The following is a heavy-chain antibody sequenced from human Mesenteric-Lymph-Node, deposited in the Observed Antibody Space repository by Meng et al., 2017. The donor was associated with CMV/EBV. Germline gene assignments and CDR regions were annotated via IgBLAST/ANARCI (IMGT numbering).Heavy chain of an antibody. CDR3: ASSIAARRGADY. J-gene: IGHJ4*02. D-gene: IGHD6-6*01. CDR1: AGSFSGSY. Sequence: VQQQLGGEGLWTPSETLSLTCVVYAGSFSGSYWSWIRQPPGKGLEWIGEINHSGSTNYNPSLKSRVTISVDTSKNQFSLKLSSVTAADTAVYYCASSIAARRGADYWGQGTLVTVSS. CDR2: INHSGST. V-gene: IGHV4-34*01.